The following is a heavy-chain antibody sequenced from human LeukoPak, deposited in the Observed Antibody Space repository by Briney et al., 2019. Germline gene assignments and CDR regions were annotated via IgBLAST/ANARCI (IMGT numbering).Heavy chain of an antibody. CDR2: INTNTGNP. D-gene: IGHD3-3*01. CDR1: GYTFTSYA. CDR3: ARVGRSGGPYYDFWSGYFREYYFDY. Sequence: GASVKVSCKASGYTFTSYAMNWVRQAPGQGLEWMGWINTNTGNPTYAQGFTGRFVFSLDTSVSTAYLQISSLKAEDTAVYYCARVGRSGGPYYDFWSGYFREYYFDYWGQGTLATVSS. J-gene: IGHJ4*02. V-gene: IGHV7-4-1*02.